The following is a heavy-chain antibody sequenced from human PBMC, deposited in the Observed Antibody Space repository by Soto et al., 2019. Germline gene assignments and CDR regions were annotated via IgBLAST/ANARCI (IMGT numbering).Heavy chain of an antibody. Sequence: QLQLQESGPGLVKPSETLSLTCTVSGGSISSISYYWGWIRQPPGKGLEWIGSVYSSGRTYSNPPLKSRVTISVDTSKNQFSLKLRSVTAADTAVYYCATTSITIFGVVSQFAHWSQRTLVTVSS. CDR3: ATTSITIFGVVSQFAH. D-gene: IGHD3-3*01. J-gene: IGHJ4*02. V-gene: IGHV4-39*01. CDR1: GGSISSISYY. CDR2: VYSSGRT.